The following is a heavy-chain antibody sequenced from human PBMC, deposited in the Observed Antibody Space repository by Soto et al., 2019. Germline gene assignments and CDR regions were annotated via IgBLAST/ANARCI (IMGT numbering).Heavy chain of an antibody. D-gene: IGHD5-18*01. J-gene: IGHJ6*02. Sequence: ASVKVSCKASGYTFTSYAMHWVRQAPGQRLEWMGWINAVYGNAKYAQKFQGRVTITTDKSTSTAYMELSSLRSEDTAVYYCARAWRIQTNYYYYGMDVWGQGTTVTVSS. CDR2: INAVYGNA. V-gene: IGHV1-3*01. CDR1: GYTFTSYA. CDR3: ARAWRIQTNYYYYGMDV.